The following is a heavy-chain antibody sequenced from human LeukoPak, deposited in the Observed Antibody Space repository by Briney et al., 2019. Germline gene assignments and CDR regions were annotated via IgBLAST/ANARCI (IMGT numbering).Heavy chain of an antibody. CDR2: ISWNSGSI. Sequence: GRSLRLSCAASGFTFDDYAMHWVRQAPGKGLEWVSSISWNSGSIGYVDSVKGRFAISRDNAKNSLYLQMNSLRPEDTAFYYCAKGDSGTYYNPLWFWGQGTPVTVSS. CDR1: GFTFDDYA. D-gene: IGHD3-10*01. V-gene: IGHV3-9*01. CDR3: AKGDSGTYYNPLWF. J-gene: IGHJ4*02.